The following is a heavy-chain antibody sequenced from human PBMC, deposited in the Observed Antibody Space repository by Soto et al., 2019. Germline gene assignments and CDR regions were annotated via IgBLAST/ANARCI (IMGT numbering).Heavy chain of an antibody. Sequence: SVKVSCKASGGTFSSYAISWVRQAPGQGLEWMGGIIPIFGTANYAQKFQGRVTITADESTSTAYMELSSLRSEDTAVYYWARRGSQTPGAFDIWGQGTLVTVSS. CDR1: GGTFSSYA. D-gene: IGHD2-15*01. V-gene: IGHV1-69*13. J-gene: IGHJ3*02. CDR2: IIPIFGTA. CDR3: ARRGSQTPGAFDI.